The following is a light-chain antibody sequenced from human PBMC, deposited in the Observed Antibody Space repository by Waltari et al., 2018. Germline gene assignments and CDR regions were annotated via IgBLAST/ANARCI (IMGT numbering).Light chain of an antibody. CDR2: DVS. CDR1: TSDVGAYNY. Sequence: QSALTQPAAVSGSPGQSITLSCTGTTSDVGAYNYVSWYQQHPGNAPILMIFDVSNRPSVVSNRCSGSKSGNTASLTISGLQAEDEAYYFCNSYTSSITLLFGGGTSLTVL. CDR3: NSYTSSITLL. V-gene: IGLV2-14*03. J-gene: IGLJ2*01.